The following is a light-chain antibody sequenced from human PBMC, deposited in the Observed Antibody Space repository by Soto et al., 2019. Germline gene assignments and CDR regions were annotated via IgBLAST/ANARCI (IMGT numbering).Light chain of an antibody. CDR2: EVS. CDR3: MQSIQLPIT. CDR1: QSLLHSDGKTY. V-gene: IGKV2D-29*01. Sequence: DIVMTQTPLSLSVTPGQPASISCKSSQSLLHSDGKTYLYWYLQKPGQPPQLLIYEVSNRFSGVPDRFSGXXSXTDFTXRXXXXXXXXXXXXXCMQSIQLPITFGQGTRLEIK. J-gene: IGKJ5*01.